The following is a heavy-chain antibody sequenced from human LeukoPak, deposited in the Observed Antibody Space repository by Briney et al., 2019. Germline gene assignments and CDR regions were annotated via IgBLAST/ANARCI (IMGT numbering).Heavy chain of an antibody. CDR3: ARGIGYCSGGSCYAYDY. Sequence: ASVKVSCKASGYTFTGYYMHWERQALGQGLEWMGWINPNSGGTNYAQKFQGWVTMTRDTSISTAYMELSRLRSDDTAVYYCARGIGYCSGGSCYAYDYWGQGTLVTVSS. CDR1: GYTFTGYY. J-gene: IGHJ4*02. CDR2: INPNSGGT. V-gene: IGHV1-2*04. D-gene: IGHD2-15*01.